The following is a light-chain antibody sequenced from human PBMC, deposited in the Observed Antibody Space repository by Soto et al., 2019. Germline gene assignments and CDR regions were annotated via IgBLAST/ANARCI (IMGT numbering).Light chain of an antibody. CDR2: DAS. CDR3: QQYNIWPPYT. J-gene: IGKJ2*01. Sequence: EIVLTQSPGALSLSPGESATLSCRASQSVSDTHVAWYQQRPGQAPRLLIYDASRRDIGVPDRFIGSGSATDFTLTISGLEPEDFALYYCQQYNIWPPYTFGQGTKLEIK. V-gene: IGKV3-20*01. CDR1: QSVSDTH.